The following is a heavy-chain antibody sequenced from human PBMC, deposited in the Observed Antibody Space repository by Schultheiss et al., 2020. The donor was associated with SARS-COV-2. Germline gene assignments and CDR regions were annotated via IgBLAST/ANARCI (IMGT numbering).Heavy chain of an antibody. V-gene: IGHV3-21*04. CDR2: ISSSSSYI. CDR3: AKDTLVVLAARSKAFDI. J-gene: IGHJ3*02. D-gene: IGHD2-2*01. CDR1: GFTFSSYS. Sequence: GGSLRLSCAASGFTFSSYSMNWVRQAPGKGLEWVSSISSSSSYIYYADSVKGRFTISRDNSKNTLNLQMNSLRADDTAVYYCAKDTLVVLAARSKAFDISGQGTMVTVSS.